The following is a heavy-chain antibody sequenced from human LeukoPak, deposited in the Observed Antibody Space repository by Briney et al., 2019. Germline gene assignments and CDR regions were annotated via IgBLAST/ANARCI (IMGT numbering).Heavy chain of an antibody. J-gene: IGHJ4*02. V-gene: IGHV4-61*02. CDR1: GGSISSGSYY. CDR3: AREGGVVVTAIPGFDY. Sequence: SQTLSLTCTVSGGSISSGSYYWSWIRQPAGKGLEWIGRIYTSGSTNYNPSLKSRVTISIDTSKNKFSLKLSSVTAADTAVYYCAREGGVVVTAIPGFDYWGQGTLVAVSS. D-gene: IGHD2-21*02. CDR2: IYTSGST.